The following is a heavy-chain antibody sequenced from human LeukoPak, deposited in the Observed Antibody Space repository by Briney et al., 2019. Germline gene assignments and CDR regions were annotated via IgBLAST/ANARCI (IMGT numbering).Heavy chain of an antibody. CDR2: ISSSSSYI. V-gene: IGHV3-21*04. D-gene: IGHD3-10*01. J-gene: IGHJ4*02. CDR1: GFTFSSYS. Sequence: GGSLRLSCAASGFTFSSYSMNWVRQAPGKGLEWVSSISSSSSYIYYADSVKGRFTISRDNAKNSLYLQMNSLRAEDTAVYYCARSRNYYRVYFGNWGQGTLVPVSS. CDR3: ARSRNYYRVYFGN.